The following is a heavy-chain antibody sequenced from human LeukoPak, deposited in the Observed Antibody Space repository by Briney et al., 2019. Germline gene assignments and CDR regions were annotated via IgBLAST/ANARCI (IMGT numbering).Heavy chain of an antibody. CDR2: IFPSSVEI. CDR1: GFTFSSYS. CDR3: ATYRQIQVPFEF. J-gene: IGHJ4*02. V-gene: IGHV3-21*04. D-gene: IGHD5-18*01. Sequence: GGSLRLSCAASGFTFSSYSMNWVRQAPGKGLEWVSTIFPSSVEIHYADSVKGRFTISRDNSRSTLSPQMDSLRAEDTATYYCATYRQIQVPFEFWGQGTLVTVSS.